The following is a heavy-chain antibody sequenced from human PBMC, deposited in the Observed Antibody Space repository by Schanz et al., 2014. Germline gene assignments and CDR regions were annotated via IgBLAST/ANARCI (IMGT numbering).Heavy chain of an antibody. CDR2: MYINSGST. J-gene: IGHJ3*01. D-gene: IGHD2-21*01. CDR3: ARDGGGDGYNLAFDV. V-gene: IGHV3-53*01. CDR1: GFTVNTNY. Sequence: EVQLVESGGCLIQPGGSLRLSCAVSGFTVNTNYMSWVRQAPGKGLEWISSMYINSGSTQYADSVKGRFIISRDSSKNTLFLQMNSLRAEDTAVYFCARDGGGDGYNLAFDVWGQGTLVTVSS.